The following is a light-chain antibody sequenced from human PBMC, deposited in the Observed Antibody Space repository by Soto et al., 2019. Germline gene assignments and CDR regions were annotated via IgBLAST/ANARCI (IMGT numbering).Light chain of an antibody. CDR1: QSVGSNY. CDR3: QQYDGSPRA. CDR2: GAS. V-gene: IGKV3-20*01. Sequence: EIVLTQSPGTLSLSPGERATLSCRASQSVGSNYLAWYQQKPGQPPRLLIYGASSRATGIPDRFSGSGSGTDFTLTISRLEPEDFAVYYCQQYDGSPRAFDQGTKLEVK. J-gene: IGKJ1*01.